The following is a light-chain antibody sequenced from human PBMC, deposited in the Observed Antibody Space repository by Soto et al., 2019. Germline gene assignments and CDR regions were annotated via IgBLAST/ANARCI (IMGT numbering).Light chain of an antibody. CDR2: AAS. CDR3: QQRSNWPPIT. J-gene: IGKJ5*01. Sequence: EIVLTQAPGTLSLSPGERVTLSCRASQNFRTNYLAWYQQKPGQAPRLLIYAASNRATGIPARFSGSGSGTDFTLTISSLEPEDFAVYYCQQRSNWPPITFGQGTRLEIK. V-gene: IGKV3-11*01. CDR1: QNFRTNY.